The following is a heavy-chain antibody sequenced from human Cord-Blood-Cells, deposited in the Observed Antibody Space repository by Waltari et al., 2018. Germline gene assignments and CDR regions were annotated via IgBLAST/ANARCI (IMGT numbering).Heavy chain of an antibody. V-gene: IGHV1-3*01. D-gene: IGHD6-6*01. J-gene: IGHJ2*01. Sequence: QVQLVQSGAEVKKPGASVKVSCKASGYTFTRYAMHWVRPAPGQRLEWMGWINAGNGNTKYSQKFQGRVTITRDTSASTAYMELSSLRSEDTAVYYCARGSYSSSSWYFDLWGRGTLVTVSS. CDR1: GYTFTRYA. CDR2: INAGNGNT. CDR3: ARGSYSSSSWYFDL.